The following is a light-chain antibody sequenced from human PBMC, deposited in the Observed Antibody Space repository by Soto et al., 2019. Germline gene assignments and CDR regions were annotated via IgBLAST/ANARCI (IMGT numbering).Light chain of an antibody. CDR1: TSNIGAGYD. V-gene: IGLV1-40*01. CDR3: QSYDSSLRGHVV. J-gene: IGLJ2*01. CDR2: GNY. Sequence: QSVLTQPPSVSGAPGQTVTISCTGSTSNIGAGYDVHWYQQFPGTAPKLLIYGNYNRPSGVPDRFSGSKSGTSVSLAITGLHPEDEADYYCQSYDSSLRGHVVFGGGTQLTVL.